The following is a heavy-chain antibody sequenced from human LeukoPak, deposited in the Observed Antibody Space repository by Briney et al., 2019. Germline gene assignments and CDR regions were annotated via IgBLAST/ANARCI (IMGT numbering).Heavy chain of an antibody. D-gene: IGHD6-13*01. CDR1: GGTFSSDA. CDR2: IIPIFGTA. J-gene: IGHJ4*02. CDR3: ARGTDSSSWYYFDY. V-gene: IGHV1-69*01. Sequence: SVRVSCKASGGTFSSDAISWVRQAAGQGLEWMGGIIPIFGTANYAQKFQGRVTITADESTSTAYMELSSLRSEDTAVYYCARGTDSSSWYYFDYWGQGTLVTVSS.